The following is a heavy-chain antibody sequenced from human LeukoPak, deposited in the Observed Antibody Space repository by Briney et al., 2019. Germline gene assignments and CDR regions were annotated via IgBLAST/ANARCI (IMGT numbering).Heavy chain of an antibody. CDR3: AREYCSSTSCYKERYFDL. CDR2: IYTSGST. V-gene: IGHV4-61*02. J-gene: IGHJ2*01. CDR1: GGSISSGSYY. D-gene: IGHD2-2*02. Sequence: SQTLSLTCTVSGGSISSGSYYWSWIRQPAGKGLEWIGRIYTSGSTNYNPSLKSRVTISVDTSKNQFSLKLSSVTAADTAVYYCAREYCSSTSCYKERYFDLWGRGTLVTVSS.